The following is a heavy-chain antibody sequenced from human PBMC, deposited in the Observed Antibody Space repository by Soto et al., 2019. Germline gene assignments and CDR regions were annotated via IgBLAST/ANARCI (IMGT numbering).Heavy chain of an antibody. CDR1: GYALSSYG. CDR2: ISAHNVNT. J-gene: IGHJ4*02. V-gene: IGHV1-18*01. CDR3: ARVDHLGPNRLFDY. D-gene: IGHD3-16*01. Sequence: GASVKVSCKASGYALSSYGITWVRQAPGQGLEWMGWISAHNVNTNYAQKFQGRVTMTTDTSTSTAYMELRSLRSDDTAVYHCARVDHLGPNRLFDYWGQGTLVTVSS.